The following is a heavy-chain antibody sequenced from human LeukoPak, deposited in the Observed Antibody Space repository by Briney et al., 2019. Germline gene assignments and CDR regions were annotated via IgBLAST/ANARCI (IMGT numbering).Heavy chain of an antibody. J-gene: IGHJ4*02. CDR3: AKAPYLLGYLDY. D-gene: IGHD1-26*01. V-gene: IGHV3-23*01. CDR1: GFTFSSYA. CDR2: ISGSGGST. Sequence: GGSLRLSCAASGFTFSSYAMSWVRQAPGKGLEWVSAISGSGGSTYYADSVKGRFTISRDNSKNTLYLQMNSPRAEDTAVYYCAKAPYLLGYLDYWGQGTLVTVSS.